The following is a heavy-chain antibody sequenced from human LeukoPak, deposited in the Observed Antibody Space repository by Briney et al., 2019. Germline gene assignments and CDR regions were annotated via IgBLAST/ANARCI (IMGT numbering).Heavy chain of an antibody. CDR3: ARVFHSSGWYYFDY. CDR1: GYTFTSYG. Sequence: ASVKVSCKASGYTFTSYGICWVRQAPGQGLEWMGWISAYNGNTNYAQKLQGRVTMTTDTSTSTAYMELRSLRSDDTAVYYCARVFHSSGWYYFDYWGQGTLVTVSS. J-gene: IGHJ4*02. D-gene: IGHD6-19*01. CDR2: ISAYNGNT. V-gene: IGHV1-18*01.